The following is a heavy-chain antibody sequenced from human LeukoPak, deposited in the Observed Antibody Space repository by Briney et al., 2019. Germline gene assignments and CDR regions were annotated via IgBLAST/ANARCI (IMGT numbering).Heavy chain of an antibody. Sequence: SETLSLTCTVSGGSISSGSYYWSWIRQPAGKGLEWIGRIYTSGSTSYNPSLKSRVTISVDTSKNQFSLKLSSVTAADTAVYYCARSSRGSNYYYYMDVWGKGTTVTVSS. D-gene: IGHD2/OR15-2a*01. CDR1: GGSISSGSYY. J-gene: IGHJ6*03. V-gene: IGHV4-61*02. CDR3: ARSSRGSNYYYYMDV. CDR2: IYTSGST.